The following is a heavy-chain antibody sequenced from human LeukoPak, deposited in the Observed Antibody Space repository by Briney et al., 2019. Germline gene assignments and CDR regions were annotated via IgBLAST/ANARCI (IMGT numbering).Heavy chain of an antibody. J-gene: IGHJ3*01. V-gene: IGHV1-46*01. Sequence: VASVKVSCKASGGTFSSYAISWVRQAPGQGLEWMGKVNPSDGSTTYAQKFQGRVTMTRDTSTSTVYMVLSSLISEDTAMYYCAREFYTAFAFWGHGTMVTISS. CDR3: AREFYTAFAF. CDR2: VNPSDGST. CDR1: GGTFSSYA. D-gene: IGHD2/OR15-2a*01.